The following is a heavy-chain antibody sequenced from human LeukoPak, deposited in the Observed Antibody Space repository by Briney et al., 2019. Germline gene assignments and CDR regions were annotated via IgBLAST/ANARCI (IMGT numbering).Heavy chain of an antibody. V-gene: IGHV3-15*01. CDR2: IKPKPDGATT. Sequence: PGRSLRLSCAASGFTFTSYPMHWVRQAPGKGLEWVGRIKPKPDGATTDYGAPVQGRFIISRDDSKNTLYLQMNGLKTEDTAVYYCTTGNYWGQGTLLTVSS. J-gene: IGHJ4*02. CDR1: GFTFTSYP. CDR3: TTGNY.